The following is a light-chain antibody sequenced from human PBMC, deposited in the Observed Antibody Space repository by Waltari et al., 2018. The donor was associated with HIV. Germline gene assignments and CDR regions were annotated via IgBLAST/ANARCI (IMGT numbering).Light chain of an antibody. CDR2: SNE. V-gene: IGLV1-44*01. CDR1: ISNIGSTT. J-gene: IGLJ3*02. CDR3: ATWDDSLNGWV. Sequence: QSVLTQPPSASGTPGQRVTTSCSGSISNIGSTTIRWYHQVPGTAPKVLIYSNEDRPSGVPVRFSGSKSGTSASLAISGLQSEEEADYYCATWDDSLNGWVFGGGTKVTVL.